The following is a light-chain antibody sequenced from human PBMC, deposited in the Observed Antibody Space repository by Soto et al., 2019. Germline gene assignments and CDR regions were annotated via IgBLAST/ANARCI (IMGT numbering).Light chain of an antibody. V-gene: IGKV3-20*01. J-gene: IGKJ3*01. CDR2: AAS. CDR1: QSVRSSN. CDR3: QHYGSSPPFP. Sequence: EIVLTQSPGTLSLSPGERATLSCRASQSVRSSNLAWYQQKPGQAPRLLIYAASSRVTGIPDRFSGSGSGKDFTLTISRLEPEDCAVYYCQHYGSSPPFPFGPGTKVDIK.